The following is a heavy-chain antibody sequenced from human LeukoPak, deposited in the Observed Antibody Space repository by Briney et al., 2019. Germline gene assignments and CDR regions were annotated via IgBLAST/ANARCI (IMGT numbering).Heavy chain of an antibody. V-gene: IGHV1-2*02. J-gene: IGHJ5*02. Sequence: ASVKVSCKASGYTFTGYYMHWVRQAPGQGGEWMGWINPNSGGTNYAQKFQGRVTMTRDTSISTAFMELSRLRSDDTAVYYCAGDRDSSGYSLGWFDPRGQGTLVTVSS. CDR2: INPNSGGT. CDR1: GYTFTGYY. CDR3: AGDRDSSGYSLGWFDP. D-gene: IGHD3-22*01.